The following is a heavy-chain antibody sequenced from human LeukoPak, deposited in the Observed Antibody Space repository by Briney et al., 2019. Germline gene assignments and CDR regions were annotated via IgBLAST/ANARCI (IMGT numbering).Heavy chain of an antibody. CDR1: GYSFTTYW. D-gene: IGHD1-26*01. J-gene: IGHJ5*02. CDR2: IYPGDSDT. V-gene: IGHV5-51*01. Sequence: GESLKISCKGSGYSFTTYWIAWVRQMPGKGLEWMGIIYPGDSDTRYSPSFQGQVTISADKSISTAYLQWNSLKASDTAIYYCARHPRVGTTTTWFDPWGQGTLVTVSS. CDR3: ARHPRVGTTTTWFDP.